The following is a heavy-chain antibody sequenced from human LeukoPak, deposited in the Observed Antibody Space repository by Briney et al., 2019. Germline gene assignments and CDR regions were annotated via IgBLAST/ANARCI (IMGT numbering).Heavy chain of an antibody. CDR3: ARDPSIVVVPAARRNWFDP. J-gene: IGHJ5*02. CDR1: GFTFSSYS. CDR2: ISSSSSYI. D-gene: IGHD2-2*01. Sequence: PGGSLRLSCAASGFTFSSYSMNWVRRAPGKGLEWVSSISSSSSYIYYADSVKGRFTISRDNAKNSLYLQMNSLRAEDTAVYYCARDPSIVVVPAARRNWFDPWGQGTLVTVSS. V-gene: IGHV3-21*01.